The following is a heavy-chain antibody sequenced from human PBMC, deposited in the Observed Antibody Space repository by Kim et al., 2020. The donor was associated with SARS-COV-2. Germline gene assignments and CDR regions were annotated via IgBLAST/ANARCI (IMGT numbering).Heavy chain of an antibody. Sequence: NDYAVSVKSRITINPDTSKNQFSLQLNSVTPGDTAVYYCARRVAEGAFDYWGQGTLVTVSS. CDR2: N. D-gene: IGHD2-15*01. V-gene: IGHV6-1*01. J-gene: IGHJ4*02. CDR3: ARRVAEGAFDY.